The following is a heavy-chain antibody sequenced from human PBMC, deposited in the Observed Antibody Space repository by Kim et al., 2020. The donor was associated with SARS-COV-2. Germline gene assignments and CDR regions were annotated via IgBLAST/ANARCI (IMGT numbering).Heavy chain of an antibody. CDR3: AKATYYYDSSGYDYLDY. J-gene: IGHJ4*02. CDR2: ISYDGSNK. Sequence: GGSLRLSCAASGFTFSSYGMHWVRQAPGKGLEWVAVISYDGSNKYYADSVKGRFTISRDDSKNTLYLQMNSLRAEDTAVYYCAKATYYYDSSGYDYLDYWGQGTLVTVSS. D-gene: IGHD3-22*01. CDR1: GFTFSSYG. V-gene: IGHV3-30*18.